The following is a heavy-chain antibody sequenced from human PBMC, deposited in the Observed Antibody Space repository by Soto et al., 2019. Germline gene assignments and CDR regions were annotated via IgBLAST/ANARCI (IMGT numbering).Heavy chain of an antibody. J-gene: IGHJ4*02. D-gene: IGHD1-26*01. Sequence: PRWSLRLSCAASVFTFSNAWMSWFRQAPGKGLEWVGRIKSKTDGGTTDYAAPVKGRFTISRDDSKNTLYLQMNSLKTEDTAVYYCTTWELRAFDYWGQGTLVTVSS. CDR2: IKSKTDGGTT. V-gene: IGHV3-15*01. CDR3: TTWELRAFDY. CDR1: VFTFSNAW.